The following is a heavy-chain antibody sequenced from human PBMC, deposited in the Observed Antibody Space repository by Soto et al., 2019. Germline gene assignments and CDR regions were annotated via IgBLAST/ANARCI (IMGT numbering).Heavy chain of an antibody. CDR1: GYAFTTYG. Sequence: QVHLVQSGAEVKKPGASVKVSCKGSGYAFTTYGITWVRQAPGQGLEWMGWISAHNGNTNYAQKLQGRVTVTRGTSTSTAYMELRRLRSDDTAVYYCARGRYGEYWGQGALVTVSS. CDR2: ISAHNGNT. V-gene: IGHV1-18*01. J-gene: IGHJ4*02. CDR3: ARGRYGEY. D-gene: IGHD3-10*01.